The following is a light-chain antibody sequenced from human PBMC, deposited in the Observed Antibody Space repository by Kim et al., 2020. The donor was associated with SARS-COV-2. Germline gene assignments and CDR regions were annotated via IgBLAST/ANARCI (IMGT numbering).Light chain of an antibody. Sequence: LSPGERITLSCRASQSVSRSYLAWYQQKPGQAPRPLIHGASSRATGVPDRFSGSGSGTDFTLTISRLEPEDFAVYYCQQYGSSSYTFGQGTKLEI. CDR1: QSVSRSY. CDR3: QQYGSSSYT. V-gene: IGKV3-20*01. CDR2: GAS. J-gene: IGKJ2*01.